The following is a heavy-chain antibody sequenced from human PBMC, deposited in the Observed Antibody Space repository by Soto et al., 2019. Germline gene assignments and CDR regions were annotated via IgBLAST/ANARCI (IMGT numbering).Heavy chain of an antibody. J-gene: IGHJ5*02. V-gene: IGHV4-4*07. Sequence: SETLSLTCTVSGGPISNYYWSWIRQPAGKGLEWIGRIYTSGSTNYNPSLKSRVTMSVDTSKNQFSLKLSSVPAADTAVYYCAKPHCSRGYCSWFDPWGQGTLVTVS. CDR1: GGPISNYY. CDR3: AKPHCSRGYCSWFDP. CDR2: IYTSGST. D-gene: IGHD2-15*01.